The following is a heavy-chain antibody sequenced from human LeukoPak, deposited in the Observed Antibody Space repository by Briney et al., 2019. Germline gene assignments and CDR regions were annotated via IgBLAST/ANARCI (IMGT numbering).Heavy chain of an antibody. V-gene: IGHV3-43*02. Sequence: GGSLRLSCAASGFTFDDYAMHWVRQAPGKGLEWVSLISGDGGSTYYADSVKGRFTISRDNNKNSLYLQMNSLGTEDTALYYCATSDFAAHFDYWGQGTLSPSPQ. CDR3: ATSDFAAHFDY. CDR2: ISGDGGST. D-gene: IGHD2/OR15-2a*01. CDR1: GFTFDDYA. J-gene: IGHJ4*02.